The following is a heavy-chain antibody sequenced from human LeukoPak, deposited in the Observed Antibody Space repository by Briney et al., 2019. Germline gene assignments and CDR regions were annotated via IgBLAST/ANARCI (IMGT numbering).Heavy chain of an antibody. Sequence: GVSLRLSCAASGFTFSTYSMNWVRQAPGKGLEWVSSIAPSSDYIYYAGSLKGRFTISRDNAKNSLYLHMNSLRPDDTAVYYCARGRSITILRGVAISDGFDIWGQGTKVTAS. CDR3: ARGRSITILRGVAISDGFDI. CDR1: GFTFSTYS. V-gene: IGHV3-21*06. CDR2: IAPSSDYI. J-gene: IGHJ3*02. D-gene: IGHD3-10*01.